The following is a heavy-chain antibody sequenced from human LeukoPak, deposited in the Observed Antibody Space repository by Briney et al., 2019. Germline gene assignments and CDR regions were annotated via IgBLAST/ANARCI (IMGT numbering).Heavy chain of an antibody. Sequence: PGGSLRLSCAASGFTFSSYAMSWVRQAPGKGLEWVSVIYSGGYSGGGPYYADSVKGRFFTSSDSSRNTLYLQMNSLRVEDTAVYYCARDVSGDGFGSFDYWGPGTLVTVSS. J-gene: IGHJ4*02. D-gene: IGHD5-24*01. CDR2: IYSGGYSGGGP. V-gene: IGHV3-23*01. CDR3: ARDVSGDGFGSFDY. CDR1: GFTFSSYA.